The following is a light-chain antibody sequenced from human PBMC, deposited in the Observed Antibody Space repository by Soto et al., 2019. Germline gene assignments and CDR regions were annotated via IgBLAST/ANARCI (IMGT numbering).Light chain of an antibody. CDR3: QHYDNLRSIT. CDR1: QDIRNY. V-gene: IGKV1-33*01. Sequence: DIQMTQSPSSLSASVGDRVTITRQASQDIRNYLNWYQQKTGKAPKLLIFDASNLQTGVPSRFSGSGIGTDFTFTITSVQPEDIATYYCQHYDNLRSITFGQGTRLDIK. CDR2: DAS. J-gene: IGKJ5*01.